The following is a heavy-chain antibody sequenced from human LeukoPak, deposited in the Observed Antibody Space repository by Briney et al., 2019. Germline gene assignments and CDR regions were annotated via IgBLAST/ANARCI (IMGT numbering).Heavy chain of an antibody. J-gene: IGHJ5*02. CDR1: GGSISSYY. D-gene: IGHD3-10*01. V-gene: IGHV4-4*07. CDR2: IYTSGST. CDR3: ARDLTMVRGVTVIVVGWLDP. Sequence: SETLSLTCTVSGGSISSYYWSWIRQPAGKGLEWIGRIYTSGSTNYNPSLKSRVTMSVDTSKNQFSLKLSSVTAADTAVYYCARDLTMVRGVTVIVVGWLDPWGQGTLVTVSS.